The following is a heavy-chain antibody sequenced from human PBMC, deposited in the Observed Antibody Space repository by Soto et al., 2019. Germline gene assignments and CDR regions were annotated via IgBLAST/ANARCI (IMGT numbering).Heavy chain of an antibody. J-gene: IGHJ4*02. CDR1: GESFNGYY. CDR2: IKHSGRT. V-gene: IGHV4-34*01. CDR3: ARGTFRGYSYGYYFDY. D-gene: IGHD5-18*01. Sequence: SETLSLTCAVYGESFNGYYWTWIRQPPGKGLERIGEIKHSGRTNYNQSIKSRETKSVDTSKNQISQNQTSVTAADSAAYYCARGTFRGYSYGYYFDYWGQGALVTVS.